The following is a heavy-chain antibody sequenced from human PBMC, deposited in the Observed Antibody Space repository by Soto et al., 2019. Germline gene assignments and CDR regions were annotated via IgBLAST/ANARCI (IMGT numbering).Heavy chain of an antibody. CDR3: ARGGRYCSGGSCDSGSWFDP. D-gene: IGHD2-15*01. CDR2: MNPNSGNT. V-gene: IGHV1-8*01. J-gene: IGHJ5*02. CDR1: GYTFTIYD. Sequence: ASVKVSCKASGYTFTIYDINWVRQATGQGLEWMGWMNPNSGNTGYAQKFQGRVTMTRNTSISKAYMELSSLRSEDTAVYYCARGGRYCSGGSCDSGSWFDPWGQGTLVTVSS.